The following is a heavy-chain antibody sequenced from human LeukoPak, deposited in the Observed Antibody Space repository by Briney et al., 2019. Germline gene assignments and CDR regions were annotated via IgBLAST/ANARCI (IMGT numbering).Heavy chain of an antibody. CDR2: IRSKANSYAT. D-gene: IGHD3-22*01. CDR1: GFTFSGSA. CDR3: TRRAYYYDSSGENDY. V-gene: IGHV3-73*01. J-gene: IGHJ4*02. Sequence: GGSLRLSCAASGFTFSGSAMHWVRQASGKGLEWVGRIRSKANSYATAHAASVKGRFTISRDDSKNTAYLQMNSLKTEDTAVYYCTRRAYYYDSSGENDYWGQGTLVTVSS.